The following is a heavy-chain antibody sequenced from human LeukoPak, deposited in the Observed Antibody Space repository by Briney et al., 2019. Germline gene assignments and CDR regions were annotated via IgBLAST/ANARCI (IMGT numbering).Heavy chain of an antibody. CDR3: ARDENFQH. CDR1: GFTFSSYW. Sequence: GGPLRLSCAASGFTFSSYWMSWVRQAPGKGLEWVANIKEDGSVKYYVDSVKGRFTVSRDNAKNSVDLQMNSLRAEDTAVYYCARDENFQHWGQGTLVTVSS. CDR2: IKEDGSVK. J-gene: IGHJ1*01. V-gene: IGHV3-7*04.